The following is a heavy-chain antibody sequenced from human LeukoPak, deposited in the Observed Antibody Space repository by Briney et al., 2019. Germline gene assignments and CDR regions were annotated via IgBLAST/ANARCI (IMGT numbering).Heavy chain of an antibody. J-gene: IGHJ4*02. D-gene: IGHD6-19*01. CDR3: ARDTQFSSGGGGGDY. Sequence: GASVKVSCKASGYTFTSYGISWVRQAPGQGLEWMGWISACNGNTNYAQKLQGRVTMTTDTSTSTAYMELRSLRSDDTAVYYCARDTQFSSGGGGGDYWGQGTLVTVSS. CDR1: GYTFTSYG. CDR2: ISACNGNT. V-gene: IGHV1-18*01.